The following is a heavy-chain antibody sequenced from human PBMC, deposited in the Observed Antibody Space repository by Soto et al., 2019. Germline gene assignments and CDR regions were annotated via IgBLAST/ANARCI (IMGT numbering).Heavy chain of an antibody. CDR1: GFSFSSYG. Sequence: VQLLESGGGLVQPGGSLRLSCTASGFSFSSYGMHWVRQAPGKGLEWVAATSYEGSNKYYADSVKGRFTISRDNPKNTLYLQMNSLRDEDTAVYYCAKASRRIVIVPADLDSWGQGTLVTVSS. D-gene: IGHD2-2*01. CDR3: AKASRRIVIVPADLDS. CDR2: TSYEGSNK. J-gene: IGHJ4*02. V-gene: IGHV3-30*18.